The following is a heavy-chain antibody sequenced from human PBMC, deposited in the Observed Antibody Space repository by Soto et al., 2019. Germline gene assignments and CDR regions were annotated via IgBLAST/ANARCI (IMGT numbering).Heavy chain of an antibody. J-gene: IGHJ6*02. V-gene: IGHV4-4*02. CDR3: ARAPRGMSHRDGMDV. Sequence: QVQLQESGPGLVKPSGTLSLTCAVSGGSISSSNWWSWVRQPPGTGLEWIGEIYHSGSTNYNPSLKRRVTISVDQSKNQFSLTLSSVTAADTAVYYCARAPRGMSHRDGMDVWGQGTTVTVSS. CDR2: IYHSGST. CDR1: GGSISSSNW.